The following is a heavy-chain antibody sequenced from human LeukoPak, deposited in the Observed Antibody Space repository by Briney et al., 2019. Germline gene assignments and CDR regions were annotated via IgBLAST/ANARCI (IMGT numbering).Heavy chain of an antibody. J-gene: IGHJ3*02. D-gene: IGHD1-7*01. CDR3: ARRNWNYIAFDI. CDR2: IYYSGST. V-gene: IGHV4-59*01. CDR1: GGSFSSYY. Sequence: SETLSLTCTVSGGSFSSYYWSWIRQPPGKGLEWIGYIYYSGSTNYNPSLKSRVTISVDTSKNQFSLKLSSVTAADPAVYYCARRNWNYIAFDIWGQGTMVTVSS.